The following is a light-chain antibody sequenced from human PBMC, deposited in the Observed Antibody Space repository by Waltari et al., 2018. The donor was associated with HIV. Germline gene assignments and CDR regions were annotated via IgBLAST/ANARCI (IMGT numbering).Light chain of an antibody. J-gene: IGLJ2*01. CDR2: EAT. Sequence: QSALTQPASVSGSPGQSITISCTGTRNDVGGFNYVSWYRHHPGKAPKLIIYEATNRPAGVSDRCSGSKSGNTGSLNSSGLQAEDEGDYYCSSYTSTSTLVIFGGGTNLTVL. CDR3: SSYTSTSTLVI. V-gene: IGLV2-14*01. CDR1: RNDVGGFNY.